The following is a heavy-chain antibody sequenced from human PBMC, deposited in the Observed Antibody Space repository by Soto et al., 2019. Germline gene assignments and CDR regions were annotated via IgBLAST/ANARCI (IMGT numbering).Heavy chain of an antibody. V-gene: IGHV4-59*01. CDR1: GGSISSYY. D-gene: IGHD5-12*01. CDR3: ARVRQWITFIDY. CDR2: IYYSGST. Sequence: QVQLQESGPGLVKPSETLSLTCTVSGGSISSYYWSWIRQPPGKGLEWIGYIYYSGSTNYNPSLKSRVTISVDTSKNQFSLKLSSVTAADTAVYYCARVRQWITFIDYWGQGTLVTVSS. J-gene: IGHJ4*02.